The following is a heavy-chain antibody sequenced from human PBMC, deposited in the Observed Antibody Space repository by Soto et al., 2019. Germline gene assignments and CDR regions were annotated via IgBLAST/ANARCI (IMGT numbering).Heavy chain of an antibody. CDR2: ISGSGDST. CDR1: GFTFSNYA. J-gene: IGHJ4*02. V-gene: IGHV3-23*01. CDR3: ARRSSGWYFDY. D-gene: IGHD6-19*01. Sequence: EVQLLESGGGLVQPGGSLRLSCAASGFTFSNYAMNWVRQAPGKGLEWVSVISGSGDSTYYADSVKGRFTISRDKSKNTLYLQRKSLRGEDTAVYYCARRSSGWYFDYWGQGTLVTVSS.